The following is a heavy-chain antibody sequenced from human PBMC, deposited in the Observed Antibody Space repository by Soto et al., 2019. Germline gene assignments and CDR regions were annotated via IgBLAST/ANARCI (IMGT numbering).Heavy chain of an antibody. Sequence: QVQLQESGPGLVKPSQTLSLTCTVSGGSISNGAFYWTWIRQHPGKGLEWIGYIYYSGDTQYNPSLKRRLTISLATSKNQFPLTLNSVTAADTAVYYCARVESASWFDYWGQGTLVTVSS. CDR2: IYYSGDT. CDR3: ARVESASWFDY. V-gene: IGHV4-31*03. J-gene: IGHJ4*02. D-gene: IGHD2-2*01. CDR1: GGSISNGAFY.